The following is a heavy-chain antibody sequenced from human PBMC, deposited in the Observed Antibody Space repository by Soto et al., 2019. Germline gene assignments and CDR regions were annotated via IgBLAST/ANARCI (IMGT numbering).Heavy chain of an antibody. Sequence: SETLSLTCTVSGGSISSGGYYWSWIRQHPGKGLEWIGYIYYSGSTYYNPSLKSRVTISVDTSKNQFSLKLSSVTAADTAVYYCARVTGNYYDSRDNDPWGQGTLVTVSS. V-gene: IGHV4-31*03. CDR3: ARVTGNYYDSRDNDP. CDR1: GGSISSGGYY. CDR2: IYYSGST. D-gene: IGHD3-22*01. J-gene: IGHJ5*02.